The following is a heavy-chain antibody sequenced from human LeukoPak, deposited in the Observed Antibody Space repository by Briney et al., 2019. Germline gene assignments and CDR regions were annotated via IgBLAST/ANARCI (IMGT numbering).Heavy chain of an antibody. CDR3: ARGKQYYDILTGQGWFDP. CDR1: GGTFSSYA. D-gene: IGHD3-9*01. CDR2: IIPIFGTA. J-gene: IGHJ5*02. V-gene: IGHV1-69*13. Sequence: SVKVSCKASGGTFSSYAISWVRQAPGQGLEWMGGIIPIFGTANYAQKFQGRVTITADESTSTAYMELSSLRSEDTAVYYCARGKQYYDILTGQGWFDPWGQGTLVTVSS.